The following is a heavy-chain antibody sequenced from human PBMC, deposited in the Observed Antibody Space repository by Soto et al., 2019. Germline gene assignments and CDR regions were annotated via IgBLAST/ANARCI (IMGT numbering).Heavy chain of an antibody. CDR1: GFTFSNYA. CDR3: AKGGSSWSYLDN. D-gene: IGHD6-13*01. CDR2: ITSSGGGT. V-gene: IGHV3-23*01. Sequence: EVQLLESGGGLVQPGGSLRLSCAASGFTFSNYAMSWVRQAPGKGLEWVSTITSSGGGTYNGDSVKGRFTISRDNSKNTLSVQMNSLSADDTAVYYCAKGGSSWSYLDNWGQGTLVTVSS. J-gene: IGHJ4*02.